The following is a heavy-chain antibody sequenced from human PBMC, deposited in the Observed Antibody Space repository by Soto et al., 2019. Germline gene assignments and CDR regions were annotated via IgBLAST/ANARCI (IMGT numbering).Heavy chain of an antibody. CDR1: AGTFSSYA. CDR3: AGAAPRCYDS. J-gene: IGHJ4*02. CDR2: IIPIFGTA. Sequence: SVKGSCKASAGTFSSYAISWVRQAPGQGLEWMGGIIPIFGTANYAQKFQGRVTITADKSTSTAYMELSSLRSEDTAVYYCAGAAPRCYDSWGQGPLVTVS. V-gene: IGHV1-69*06. D-gene: IGHD2-8*01.